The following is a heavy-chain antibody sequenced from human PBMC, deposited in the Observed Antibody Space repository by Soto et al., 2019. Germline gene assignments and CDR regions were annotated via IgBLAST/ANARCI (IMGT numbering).Heavy chain of an antibody. J-gene: IGHJ4*02. Sequence: QITLKESGPTLVNPTQTLTLTCTFSGFSLSTSGVGVGWIRQPPGKALEWLALIYWDDDKRYSPSLKSRLTITKDTSKNQVVLTMTNMDPVDTATYYCAHQLGYSCYDYYFDYWGQGTLVTVSS. V-gene: IGHV2-5*02. CDR2: IYWDDDK. CDR1: GFSLSTSGVG. CDR3: AHQLGYSCYDYYFDY. D-gene: IGHD5-12*01.